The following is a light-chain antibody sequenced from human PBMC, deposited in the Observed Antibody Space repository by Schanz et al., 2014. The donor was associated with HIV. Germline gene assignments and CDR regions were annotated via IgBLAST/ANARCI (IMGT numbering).Light chain of an antibody. J-gene: IGKJ5*01. V-gene: IGKV3-15*01. CDR1: QSVDNS. Sequence: EIVLTQSPGTLSLSLGERATLSCRASQSVDNSLAWYQQKPGQAPRLLIYGASARATGIPARFTGSGSGTEFTLTISSLQSEDFAVYYCQQYNNWPPITFGQGTRLEIK. CDR2: GAS. CDR3: QQYNNWPPIT.